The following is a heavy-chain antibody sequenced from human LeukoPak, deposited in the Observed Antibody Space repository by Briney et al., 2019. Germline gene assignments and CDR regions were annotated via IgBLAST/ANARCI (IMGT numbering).Heavy chain of an antibody. CDR2: INHSGIT. V-gene: IGHV4-34*01. CDR3: ARGVWIGYHELGY. D-gene: IGHD3-16*01. Sequence: SSETLSLTCAVYGGSFSGYYWSWIRQPPGKGLEWIGEINHSGITNYNPSLKSRVTISVDTSKNHFSLKLNSVTAADTAVYYCARGVWIGYHELGYWGQGTLVTVSS. CDR1: GGSFSGYY. J-gene: IGHJ4*02.